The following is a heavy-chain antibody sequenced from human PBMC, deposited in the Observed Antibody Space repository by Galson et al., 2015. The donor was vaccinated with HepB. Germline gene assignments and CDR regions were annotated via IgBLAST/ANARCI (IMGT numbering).Heavy chain of an antibody. V-gene: IGHV7-4-1*02. CDR1: GYVFTDYG. Sequence: SVKVSCKASGYVFTDYGINWLRQAPGQGLEWMAWINTNTGNPTYAQGFTGRFVFSLDTSVSTAFLQISSLRAEDTAVYYCARSPYSGSGKYRNAWFDPWGQGTLVTVSP. CDR3: ARSPYSGSGKYRNAWFDP. CDR2: INTNTGNP. D-gene: IGHD3-10*01. J-gene: IGHJ5*02.